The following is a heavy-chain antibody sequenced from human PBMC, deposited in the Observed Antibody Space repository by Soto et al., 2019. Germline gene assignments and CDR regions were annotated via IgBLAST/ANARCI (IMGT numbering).Heavy chain of an antibody. CDR2: TFPGNSET. J-gene: IGHJ6*04. V-gene: IGHV5-51*01. CDR1: GYSFTNYW. CDR3: ARSRYYDTTGYYPFYYYYYGTDV. D-gene: IGHD3-22*01. Sequence: GESLKISCKGSGYSFTNYWIGWVRQMSGKGLELMGITFPGNSETRYSPSFQGHVTISADKSISTAYLQWSSLKASDTALYYCARSRYYDTTGYYPFYYYYYGTDVWGKGTTVTVSS.